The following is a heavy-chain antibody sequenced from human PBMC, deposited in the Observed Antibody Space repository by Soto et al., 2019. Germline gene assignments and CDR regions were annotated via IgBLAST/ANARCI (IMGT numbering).Heavy chain of an antibody. J-gene: IGHJ4*02. Sequence: LRLSCAASGFLFSRYAMSWVRQAPGKGLEWVSCIYSGGSTYYADSVKGRFTISRDNSKNTLYLQMNSLRAEDTAVYYCARGGPAAHFDYWGQGTLVTVSS. V-gene: IGHV3-53*05. CDR3: ARGGPAAHFDY. CDR2: IYSGGST. D-gene: IGHD6-13*01. CDR1: GFLFSRYA.